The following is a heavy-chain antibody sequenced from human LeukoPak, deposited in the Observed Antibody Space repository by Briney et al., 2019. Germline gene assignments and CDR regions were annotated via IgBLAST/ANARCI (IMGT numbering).Heavy chain of an antibody. CDR1: GFTFSNYA. CDR3: AKDRVAFCGVDCYPYYFDY. D-gene: IGHD2-21*02. CDR2: ISGSGGST. Sequence: GGSLRLSCAASGFTFSNYAMSWVRQTPGKGLEWVSAISGSGGSTYYADSVKGRFTISRDSSKNTVYLQMNSLRTDDTAVYFCAKDRVAFCGVDCYPYYFDYWGRGTLVTVSS. J-gene: IGHJ4*02. V-gene: IGHV3-23*01.